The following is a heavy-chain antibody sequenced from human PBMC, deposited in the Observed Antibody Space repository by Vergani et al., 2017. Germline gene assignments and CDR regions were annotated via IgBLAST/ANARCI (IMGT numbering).Heavy chain of an antibody. V-gene: IGHV1-8*01. CDR3: ARSTDYPDDYVSSDYFRRTLDV. CDR2: MNPNSCTT. J-gene: IGHJ6*03. D-gene: IGHD4/OR15-4a*01. Sequence: QVQLVQSGAEVKKPGASVKVSCRASGYSFSSYDISWVRQATGQGLELMGWMNPNSCTTGYAQKFQGRVTMTRNTSINTAYMELSRLSFEDAAVYYCARSTDYPDDYVSSDYFRRTLDVWGKGTTVTVS. CDR1: GYSFSSYD.